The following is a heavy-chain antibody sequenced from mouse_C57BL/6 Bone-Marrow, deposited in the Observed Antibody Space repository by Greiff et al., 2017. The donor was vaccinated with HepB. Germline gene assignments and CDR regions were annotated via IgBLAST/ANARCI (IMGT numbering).Heavy chain of an antibody. D-gene: IGHD1-1*01. V-gene: IGHV1-52*01. CDR2: IDPSDSET. Sequence: QVQLQQPGAELVRPGSSVKLSCKASGYTFTSYWMHWVKQRPIQGLEWIGNIDPSDSETHYNQKFKDKATLTVDKSSSTAYMQLSSLTSEDSAVYYCARKGSTTVVAHWYFDVWGTGTTVTVSS. CDR1: GYTFTSYW. J-gene: IGHJ1*03. CDR3: ARKGSTTVVAHWYFDV.